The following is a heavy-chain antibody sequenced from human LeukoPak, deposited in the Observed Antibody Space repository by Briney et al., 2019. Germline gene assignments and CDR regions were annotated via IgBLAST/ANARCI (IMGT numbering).Heavy chain of an antibody. CDR3: ARASGDYYYGMDV. Sequence: SQTLSLTCTVSGGSISSGGYYWSWIRQHPGTGLEWIGYIYYSGGTYYNPSLKSRVTISVDTSKNQFSLKLSSVTAADTAVYYCARASGDYYYGMDVWGKGTTVTVSS. V-gene: IGHV4-31*03. CDR2: IYYSGGT. CDR1: GGSISSGGYY. D-gene: IGHD4-17*01. J-gene: IGHJ6*04.